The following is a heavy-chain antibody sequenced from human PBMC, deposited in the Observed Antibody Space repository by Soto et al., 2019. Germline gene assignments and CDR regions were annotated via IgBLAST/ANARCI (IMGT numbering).Heavy chain of an antibody. CDR2: ISSSSSYI. V-gene: IGHV3-21*01. J-gene: IGHJ1*01. CDR1: GLTFSSYS. D-gene: IGHD6-13*01. Sequence: GGSLRLSCAASGLTFSSYSMNWVRQAPGKGLEWVSSISSSSSYIYYADSVKGRFTISRDNAKNSLYLQMNSLRAEDTAVYYCATLSAAAVEYFQHWGQRTLVTVSS. CDR3: ATLSAAAVEYFQH.